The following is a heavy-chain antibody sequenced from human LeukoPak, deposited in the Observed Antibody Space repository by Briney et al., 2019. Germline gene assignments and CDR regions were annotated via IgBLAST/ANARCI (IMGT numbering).Heavy chain of an antibody. CDR3: AKDGAFVAVAGTSYDY. V-gene: IGHV3-33*06. CDR2: IWYDGSNK. CDR1: GFTFSTYG. J-gene: IGHJ4*02. D-gene: IGHD6-19*01. Sequence: PGRSLRLSCAASGFTFSTYGMHWVRQAPGKGLEWVAVIWYDGSNKYYADSVKGRFTISRDNSKNTLYLQMNSLRAEDTAVYYCAKDGAFVAVAGTSYDYWGQGTLVTVSS.